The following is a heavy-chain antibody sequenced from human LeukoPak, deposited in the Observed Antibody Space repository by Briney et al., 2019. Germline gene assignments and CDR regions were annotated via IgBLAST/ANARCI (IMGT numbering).Heavy chain of an antibody. Sequence: GASVKVSCKVSGYTLTELSMHWVRQAPGKGLEWMGGFDPEDGETIYAQKFQGRVTMTEDTSTDTAYMELSSLGSEDTAVYYCATVPQKPLGIVGATGLYFDYWGQGTLVTVSS. V-gene: IGHV1-24*01. CDR1: GYTLTELS. D-gene: IGHD1-26*01. CDR3: ATVPQKPLGIVGATGLYFDY. J-gene: IGHJ4*02. CDR2: FDPEDGET.